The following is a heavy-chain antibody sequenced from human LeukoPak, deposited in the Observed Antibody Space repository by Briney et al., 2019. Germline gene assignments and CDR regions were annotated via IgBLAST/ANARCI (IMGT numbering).Heavy chain of an antibody. J-gene: IGHJ3*02. D-gene: IGHD6-13*01. V-gene: IGHV3-21*01. Sequence: GSLRLSCAASGFTFSSYSMNWVRQAPGRGLGWVSSISSSSSYIYYADSVKGRFTISRDNAKNSLYLQMNSLRAEDTAVYYCAREEYSSSTDAFDIWGQGTMVTVSS. CDR3: AREEYSSSTDAFDI. CDR2: ISSSSSYI. CDR1: GFTFSSYS.